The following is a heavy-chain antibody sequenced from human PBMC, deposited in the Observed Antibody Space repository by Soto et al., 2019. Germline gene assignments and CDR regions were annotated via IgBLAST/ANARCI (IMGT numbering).Heavy chain of an antibody. D-gene: IGHD2-2*01. CDR1: GGTFSSYA. CDR2: IIPIFGTA. V-gene: IGHV1-69*13. CDR3: ARDRCSSTSCYPVGAARKNWFDP. J-gene: IGHJ5*02. Sequence: GASVKVSCKASGGTFSSYAISWVRQAPGQGLEWMGGIIPIFGTANYAQKFQGRVTITADESTSTAYMELSSLRSEDTAVYYCARDRCSSTSCYPVGAARKNWFDPWGQGTPVTVSS.